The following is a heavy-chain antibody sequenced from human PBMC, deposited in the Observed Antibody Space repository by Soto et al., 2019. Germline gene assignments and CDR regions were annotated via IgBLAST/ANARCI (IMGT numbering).Heavy chain of an antibody. CDR1: GYTFTNYY. J-gene: IGHJ6*02. D-gene: IGHD3-3*01. CDR2: INPSGGNT. CDR3: ARGLLAGNTIFGVIIRDYYGMDV. V-gene: IGHV1-46*01. Sequence: SVKVSCKASGYTFTNYYMHWVRQAPGQGLEWMGIINPSGGNTNYAQKFQGRVTMIRDTSTNTVYMELSSLRSEDTAVYYCARGLLAGNTIFGVIIRDYYGMDVWGQGTTVTVSS.